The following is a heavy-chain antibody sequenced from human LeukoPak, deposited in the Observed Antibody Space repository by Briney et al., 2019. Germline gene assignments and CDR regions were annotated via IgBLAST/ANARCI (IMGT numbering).Heavy chain of an antibody. D-gene: IGHD3-3*01. V-gene: IGHV3-23*01. CDR3: AKEWDAIFGDAFDI. CDR2: ICSSGGRT. CDR1: GFTFSSYA. J-gene: IGHJ3*02. Sequence: GGSLSLSCAGSGFTFSSYAMGWVRQAPGRGLEWVSAICSSGGRTYYADAVKGRCTISRDNSKNTLYLQMNSLRAEDTAVYYCAKEWDAIFGDAFDIWGQGTMVTVSS.